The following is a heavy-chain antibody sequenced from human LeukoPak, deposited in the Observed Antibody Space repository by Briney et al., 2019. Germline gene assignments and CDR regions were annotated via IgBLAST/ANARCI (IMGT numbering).Heavy chain of an antibody. Sequence: SETLSLTCTVSGGSISSGDYYWSWIRQPPGKGLEWIGYIYYSGSTYYSPSLKSRVTISVDTSKNQFSLKLSSVTAADTAVYYCARVTSDGVTGYGDIGYWGQGPWSPSPQ. CDR2: IYYSGST. CDR3: ARVTSDGVTGYGDIGY. CDR1: GGSISSGDYY. V-gene: IGHV4-30-4*01. D-gene: IGHD3-9*01. J-gene: IGHJ4*02.